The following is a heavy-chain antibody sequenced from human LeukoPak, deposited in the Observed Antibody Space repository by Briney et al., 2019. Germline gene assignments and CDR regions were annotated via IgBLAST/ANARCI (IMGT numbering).Heavy chain of an antibody. CDR1: GFTFSSYA. CDR2: ISGSGGRT. D-gene: IGHD3-22*01. J-gene: IGHJ4*02. V-gene: IGHV3-23*01. Sequence: GSLRLSCAASGFTFSSYAMSWVRQAPGKGLEWVSAISGSGGRTYYADSVKGRLTISRDNSKNTLYLQMNSLRAEDTAVYYCAKEIGEDDSSGYPFDYWGQGTLVTVSS. CDR3: AKEIGEDDSSGYPFDY.